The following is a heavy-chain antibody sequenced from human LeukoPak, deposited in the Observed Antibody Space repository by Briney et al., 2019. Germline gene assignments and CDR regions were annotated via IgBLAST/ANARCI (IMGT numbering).Heavy chain of an antibody. CDR3: ARRGSGYDLNLDY. Sequence: GASVKVSCKASGGTFSSYTISWVRQAPGQGLEWMGRIIPILGIANYAQKFQGRVTITADKSTSTAYMELSSLRSEHTAVYYCARRGSGYDLNLDYWGQGTLVTVSS. J-gene: IGHJ4*02. CDR1: GGTFSSYT. V-gene: IGHV1-69*02. D-gene: IGHD5-12*01. CDR2: IIPILGIA.